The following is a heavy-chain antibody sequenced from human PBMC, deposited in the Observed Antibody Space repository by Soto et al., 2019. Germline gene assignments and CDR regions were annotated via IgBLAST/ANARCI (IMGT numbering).Heavy chain of an antibody. D-gene: IGHD1-20*01. J-gene: IGHJ5*02. V-gene: IGHV4-34*01. CDR1: GGSFSGYY. CDR3: ARGAAIAGNWFDP. CDR2: INHSGST. Sequence: QSQTLSLTCAVYGGSFSGYYWSWIRQPPGKGLEWIGEINHSGSTNYNPSLKSRVTISVDTSKNQFSLKLSSVTAADTAVYYCARGAAIAGNWFDPWGQGTLVTVSS.